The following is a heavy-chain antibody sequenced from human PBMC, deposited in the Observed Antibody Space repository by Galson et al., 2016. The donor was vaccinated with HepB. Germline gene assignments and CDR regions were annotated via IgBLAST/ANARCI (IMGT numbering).Heavy chain of an antibody. CDR3: AKKRGYYTDAFFGVDV. CDR1: GFTFSNYA. V-gene: IGHV3-23*01. J-gene: IGHJ6*02. CDR2: ISGSGGST. Sequence: SLRLSCAASGFTFSNYAMCWVRQAPGKGLEWVSSISGSGGSTYYADSVKGRFTISRDNSKNTLYLQMNSLRAEDTAIYYCAKKRGYYTDAFFGVDVWGQGTTVTVSS. D-gene: IGHD3-3*01.